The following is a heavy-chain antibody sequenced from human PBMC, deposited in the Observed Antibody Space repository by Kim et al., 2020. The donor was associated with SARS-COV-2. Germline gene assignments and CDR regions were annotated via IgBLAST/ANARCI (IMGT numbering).Heavy chain of an antibody. CDR1: GFTVSSNY. D-gene: IGHD6-19*01. Sequence: GGSLRLSCAASGFTVSSNYMSWVRQAPGKGLEWVSVIYSGGSTYYADSVKGRFTISRDNSKNTLYLQMNSLRAEDTAVYYCARVPAYSSGWYSPQPADYWGQGTLVTVSS. J-gene: IGHJ4*02. V-gene: IGHV3-53*01. CDR3: ARVPAYSSGWYSPQPADY. CDR2: IYSGGST.